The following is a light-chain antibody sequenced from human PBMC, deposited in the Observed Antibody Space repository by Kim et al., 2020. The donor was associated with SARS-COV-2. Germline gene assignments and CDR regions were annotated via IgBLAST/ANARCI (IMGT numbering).Light chain of an antibody. Sequence: CVKLTCTLSSGHSSYVFAWHQQQPEKGPRYLLRLNSDGSHSKGDGVPDRFSGSSSGAERYLSISSLQSEDEADYYCQTWGTGIRVFGGGTKLTVL. V-gene: IGLV4-69*01. CDR2: LNSDGSH. CDR1: SGHSSYV. J-gene: IGLJ3*02. CDR3: QTWGTGIRV.